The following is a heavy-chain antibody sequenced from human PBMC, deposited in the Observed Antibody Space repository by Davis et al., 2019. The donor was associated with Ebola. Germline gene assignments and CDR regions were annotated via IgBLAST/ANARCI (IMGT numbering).Heavy chain of an antibody. V-gene: IGHV1-2*02. CDR3: AREYYDLWGGSLFDI. J-gene: IGHJ3*02. CDR1: GYNFTGNY. D-gene: IGHD3-3*01. CDR2: TNPNSGGT. Sequence: ASVKVPCKASGYNFTGNYIHWVRQVPGQGLEWMGWTNPNSGGTTYAQKFRARVTMTRDTSISTASMELSRLTSDDSAVYYCAREYYDLWGGSLFDIWGLGTMVTVSS.